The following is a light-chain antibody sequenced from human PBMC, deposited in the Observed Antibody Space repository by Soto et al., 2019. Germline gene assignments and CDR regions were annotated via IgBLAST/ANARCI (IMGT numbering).Light chain of an antibody. CDR3: CSYAGSSIEV. V-gene: IGLV2-23*02. Sequence: QSVLTQPASVSGSPGQSITISCTGTSSDVGSYNLVSWYQQHPGKAPKLMIYEVSKRPSGVSNRFSGSKSGNTASLTISGLQAEDEADYYCCSYAGSSIEVFGGGTKLTVL. CDR1: SSDVGSYNL. CDR2: EVS. J-gene: IGLJ3*02.